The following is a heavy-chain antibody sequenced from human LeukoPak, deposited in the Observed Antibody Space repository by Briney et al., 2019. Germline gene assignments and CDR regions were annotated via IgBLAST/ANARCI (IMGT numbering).Heavy chain of an antibody. CDR1: GYSFTSYW. CDR2: IYPGDSDT. Sequence: GESLKISCKGSGYSFTSYWIGWVRQMPVKGLEWMGIIYPGDSDTRYSPSFQGQVTISADKSISTAYLQWSSLKASDTAMYYCARPRAQSEVAALDAFDIWGQGTMVTVSS. D-gene: IGHD2-15*01. J-gene: IGHJ3*02. V-gene: IGHV5-51*01. CDR3: ARPRAQSEVAALDAFDI.